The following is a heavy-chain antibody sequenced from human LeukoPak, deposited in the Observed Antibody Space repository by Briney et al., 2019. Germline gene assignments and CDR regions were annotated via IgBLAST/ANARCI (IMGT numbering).Heavy chain of an antibody. CDR2: INPNSGGT. D-gene: IGHD3-22*01. V-gene: IGHV1-2*02. J-gene: IGHJ4*02. Sequence: ASVKVSCKASGYSFTGYYMHWVRQAPGQGLEWMGCINPNSGGTDYAQKFQGRVTMTRDTSISTAYMEVSRLRSDDTAVYYCAREDSSGYDYWGQGTLVTVSS. CDR3: AREDSSGYDY. CDR1: GYSFTGYY.